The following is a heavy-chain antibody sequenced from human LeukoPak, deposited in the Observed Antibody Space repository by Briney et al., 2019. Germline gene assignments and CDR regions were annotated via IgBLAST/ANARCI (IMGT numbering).Heavy chain of an antibody. CDR3: ARVGERGFDY. CDR1: GFTFSDYY. D-gene: IGHD1-26*01. V-gene: IGHV3-11*06. Sequence: AGGSLRLSCAASGFTFSDYYMSWIRQAPGKGLEWVSSISSSSYIYYADSVKGRFTISRDNAKNSLYLQMNSLRAEDTAVYYCARVGERGFDYWGQGTLVTVSS. CDR2: ISSSSYI. J-gene: IGHJ4*02.